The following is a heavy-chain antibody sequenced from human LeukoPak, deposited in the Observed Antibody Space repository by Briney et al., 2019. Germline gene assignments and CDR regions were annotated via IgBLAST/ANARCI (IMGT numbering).Heavy chain of an antibody. V-gene: IGHV3-66*01. Sequence: PGGSLRLSCAASGFSFSSYAMSWVRQAPGKGLEWVSVLYSGGNTYYADSVKGRFTISRDNSKNILYLQMNSLRGGDTAVYYCARVGRGDIYGYGDYWGQGTLVSVSS. CDR2: LYSGGNT. CDR3: ARVGRGDIYGYGDY. J-gene: IGHJ4*02. CDR1: GFSFSSYA. D-gene: IGHD5-18*01.